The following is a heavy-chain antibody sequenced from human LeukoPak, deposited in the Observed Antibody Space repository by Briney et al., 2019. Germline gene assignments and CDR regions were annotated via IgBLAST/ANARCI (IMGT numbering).Heavy chain of an antibody. Sequence: GGSLRLSCAVSGLTFSSSWMDWVRQAPGKGLGWVASINPDGNKKYSADSVKGRFTISRDNAENSLYLQMNSLRVEDTAFYYCARDLAYSRLDYWGQGMLVTVSS. D-gene: IGHD5-18*01. CDR2: INPDGNKK. CDR1: GLTFSSSW. CDR3: ARDLAYSRLDY. V-gene: IGHV3-7*01. J-gene: IGHJ4*02.